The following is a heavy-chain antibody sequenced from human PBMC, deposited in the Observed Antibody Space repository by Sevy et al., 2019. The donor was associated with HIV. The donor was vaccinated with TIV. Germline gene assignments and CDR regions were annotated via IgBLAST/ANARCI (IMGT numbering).Heavy chain of an antibody. CDR3: ARDHGVASNYYYNMDV. Sequence: ASVKVSCKASGGTFSSYPISWVRQAPGQGLEWMGRIIPIFGTANYAQKFQGRVTITADEAKNTAYMELGSLRSEDTAVYYCARDHGVASNYYYNMDVWGKGTTVTVSS. CDR1: GGTFSSYP. CDR2: IIPIFGTA. V-gene: IGHV1-69*13. J-gene: IGHJ6*03. D-gene: IGHD2-15*01.